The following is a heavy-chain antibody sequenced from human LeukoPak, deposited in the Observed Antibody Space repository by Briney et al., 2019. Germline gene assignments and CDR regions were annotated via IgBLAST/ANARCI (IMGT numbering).Heavy chain of an antibody. CDR3: AREGGFFRPLDY. D-gene: IGHD3-3*01. J-gene: IGHJ4*02. CDR2: VHLDGRT. CDR1: GGSVTSTNW. Sequence: SETLSLTCGVSGGSVTSTNWWTWVRQPPGKGLEWIGGVHLDGRTNYNPSLKSRLTMSVDLSENHISLKLTSVTAADTAVYYCAREGGFFRPLDYSGQGTLVTVSS. V-gene: IGHV4-4*02.